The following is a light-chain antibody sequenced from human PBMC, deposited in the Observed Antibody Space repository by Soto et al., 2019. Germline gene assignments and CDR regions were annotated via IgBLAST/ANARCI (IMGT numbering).Light chain of an antibody. CDR2: AAS. Sequence: DIHMTQSPSSLSASIGDRVTITCRASQGITNYLAWYQQKPGKVPKLLIYAASTLQSGVPSRFSGSGSGTDFTLTINSLQPEDVATYYCQKYNSAPRTFGQGTKVDI. J-gene: IGKJ1*01. CDR1: QGITNY. CDR3: QKYNSAPRT. V-gene: IGKV1-27*01.